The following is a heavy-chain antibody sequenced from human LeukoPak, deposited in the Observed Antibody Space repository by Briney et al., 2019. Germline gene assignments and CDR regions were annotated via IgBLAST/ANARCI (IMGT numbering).Heavy chain of an antibody. Sequence: GESLKISCKGSGYNFANYWIGWVRQMPGKGLEWMGIIYPGDSDTRYSPSFQGQVTISADKSVSTAYLQWSSLKASDTAMYYCARNPYRSFGGVIPSPNWFDPWGQGTLVTVSS. J-gene: IGHJ5*02. D-gene: IGHD3-16*02. V-gene: IGHV5-51*01. CDR2: IYPGDSDT. CDR1: GYNFANYW. CDR3: ARNPYRSFGGVIPSPNWFDP.